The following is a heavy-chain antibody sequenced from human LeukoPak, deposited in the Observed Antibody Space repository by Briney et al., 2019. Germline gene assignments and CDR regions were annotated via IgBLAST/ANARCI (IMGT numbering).Heavy chain of an antibody. V-gene: IGHV4-39*01. CDR2: IYYSGST. D-gene: IGHD3-22*01. CDR1: GGSISSRSYY. Sequence: PSETLSLTCTVSGGSISSRSYYWGWIRQPPGKGLEWIVSIYYSGSTYYNPSLKSRVTISVDTSKNHFSLKLSAVTAADTAVYYCARHCDDSGYPRWVDCWGQGTLVTVSS. CDR3: ARHCDDSGYPRWVDC. J-gene: IGHJ4*02.